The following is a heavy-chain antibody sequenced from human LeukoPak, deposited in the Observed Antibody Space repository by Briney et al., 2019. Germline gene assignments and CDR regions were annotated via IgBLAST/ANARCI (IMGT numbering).Heavy chain of an antibody. CDR1: GYTFTSYA. D-gene: IGHD4-23*01. Sequence: ASVKVSCKASGYTFTSYAMHWVRQAPGQRLEWMGWINAGNGNTKYSQKFQGRVTITRDTSASTAYMELSSLRSEDTAVYYCARDLGDYGGPFDYWGQGTLVTVSS. J-gene: IGHJ4*02. CDR2: INAGNGNT. V-gene: IGHV1-3*01. CDR3: ARDLGDYGGPFDY.